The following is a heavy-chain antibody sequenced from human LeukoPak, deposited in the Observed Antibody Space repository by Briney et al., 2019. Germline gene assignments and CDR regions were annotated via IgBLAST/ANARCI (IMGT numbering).Heavy chain of an antibody. CDR3: ARGEVDTDYYYYYYGMDV. CDR2: INHSGST. CDR1: GGSFRGYY. J-gene: IGHJ6*02. D-gene: IGHD5-18*01. V-gene: IGHV4-34*01. Sequence: SLTLSLTCSVYGGSFRGYYWSWNRQPSGKGLVWIVAINHSGSTNYNPSLKSRVTISVDTSKNQFSLKLSSVTAADTAVYYCARGEVDTDYYYYYYGMDVWGQGTTVTVSS.